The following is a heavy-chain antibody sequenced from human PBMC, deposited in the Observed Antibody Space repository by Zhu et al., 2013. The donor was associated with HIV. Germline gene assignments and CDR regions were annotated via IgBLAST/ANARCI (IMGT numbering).Heavy chain of an antibody. D-gene: IGHD2-8*01. CDR2: INHIGST. CDR1: RALQWLL. Sequence: QVQLRQWGAGLLRPSGDPVPHLRCLWRALQWLLLDLDPPVPRKGLEWIGEINHIGSTNYSPSLKSRPTISVDTSNNQFSLRLSSVTVADTAVYYCARHRLLHCTKTGCLRRYWYLDFWGRGTLVAVSS. J-gene: IGHJ2*01. V-gene: IGHV4-34*01. CDR3: ARHRLLHCTKTGCLRRYWYLDF.